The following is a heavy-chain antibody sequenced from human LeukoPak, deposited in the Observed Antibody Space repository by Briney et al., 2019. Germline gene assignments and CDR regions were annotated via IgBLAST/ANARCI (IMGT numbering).Heavy chain of an antibody. J-gene: IGHJ6*02. CDR3: ARGDYYGSNNYYYYGMDV. CDR2: ISAYNGNT. Sequence: GASVKVSCKASGYTFTSYGISWVRQAPGQGLEWMGWISAYNGNTNYAQKLQGRVTMTTDTSTSTAYMELRSLRSDDTAVYYCARGDYYGSNNYYYYGMDVWGQGTTVTVSS. CDR1: GYTFTSYG. D-gene: IGHD3-10*01. V-gene: IGHV1-18*01.